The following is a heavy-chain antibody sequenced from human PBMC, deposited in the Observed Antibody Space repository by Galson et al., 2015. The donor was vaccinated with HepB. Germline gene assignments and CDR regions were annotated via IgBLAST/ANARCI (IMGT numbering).Heavy chain of an antibody. CDR2: INQDGAKK. CDR1: GFTFSSYW. J-gene: IGHJ4*02. V-gene: IGHV3-7*03. D-gene: IGHD3-22*01. Sequence: SLRLSCAASGFTFSSYWMTWVRQAPGKGLEWVANINQDGAKKNYVDSVKGRFTISRDNAKNSLYLEMNSLRAEDTAMYHCARDSTYYDGSAYYDNLASWGQGTLVTVSS. CDR3: ARDSTYYDGSAYYDNLAS.